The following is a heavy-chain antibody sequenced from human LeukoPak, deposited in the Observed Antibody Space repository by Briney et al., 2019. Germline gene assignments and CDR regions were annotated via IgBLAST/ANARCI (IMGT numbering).Heavy chain of an antibody. CDR3: AQKSTGTFDI. CDR1: GFTFSSSA. Sequence: GGSLRLSCAASGFTFSSSAMHWVRQAPGKGLEWVAYIQFDGIKKFYSDSVKGRFTISRDNSKNTLFLQMSSLTTEDTAVYYCAQKSTGTFDIWGRGTMVTVSP. CDR2: IQFDGIKK. D-gene: IGHD6-13*01. J-gene: IGHJ3*02. V-gene: IGHV3-30*02.